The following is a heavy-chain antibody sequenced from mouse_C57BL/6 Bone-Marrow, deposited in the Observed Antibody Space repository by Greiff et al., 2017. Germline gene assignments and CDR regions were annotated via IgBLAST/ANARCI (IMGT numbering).Heavy chain of an antibody. D-gene: IGHD1-1*01. CDR1: GYTFTSYW. CDR3: ARWYYGTSSAWFAY. CDR2: IHPNSGST. Sequence: VQLKQPGAELVKPGASVKVSCKASGYTFTSYWMHWVKQRPGQGLEWIGMIHPNSGSTNYNEKFKSKATLTVDKSSSTAYMQLSSLTSEDSAVYYCARWYYGTSSAWFAYWGQGTLVTVSA. J-gene: IGHJ3*01. V-gene: IGHV1-64*01.